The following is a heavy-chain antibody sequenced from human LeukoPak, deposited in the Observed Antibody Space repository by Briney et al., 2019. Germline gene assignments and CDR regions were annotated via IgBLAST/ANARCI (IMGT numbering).Heavy chain of an antibody. Sequence: SETLSLTCTVSGGSISSGSYYWSWIRQPAGKGLEWIGRIYTSGSTNYNPSLKSRVTISVDTSKNQFSLKLSSVTAADTAVYYCARGGDIVVVPAAPHYYGMDVWGKGTTVTVSS. CDR3: ARGGDIVVVPAAPHYYGMDV. D-gene: IGHD2-2*01. CDR2: IYTSGST. J-gene: IGHJ6*04. V-gene: IGHV4-61*02. CDR1: GGSISSGSYY.